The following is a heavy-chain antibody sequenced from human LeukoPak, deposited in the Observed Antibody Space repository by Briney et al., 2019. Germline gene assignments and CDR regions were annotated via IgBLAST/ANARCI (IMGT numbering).Heavy chain of an antibody. CDR1: GFTFSSYG. CDR3: AKDIDPIVGATGVDY. D-gene: IGHD1-26*01. V-gene: IGHV3-30*02. CDR2: IRYDGSNK. J-gene: IGHJ4*02. Sequence: GGSLRLSCAASGFTFSSYGMHWVRQAPGKGLEWVAFIRYDGSNKYYADSVKGRFTISRDNSKNTLYLQMNSLRAEDTAVYYCAKDIDPIVGATGVDYWGQGTLVTVSS.